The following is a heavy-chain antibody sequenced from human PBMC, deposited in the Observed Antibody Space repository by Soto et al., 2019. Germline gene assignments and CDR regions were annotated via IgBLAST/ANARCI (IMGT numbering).Heavy chain of an antibody. Sequence: QVQLQQWGAGLLKPSETLSLTCAVYGGSFSGYYWSWIRQPPGKGLEWIGEINHSGSTNYNPSLKSRVTISVDTSKNQFSLKLSSVTAADTAVYYCARLLLGPGSYGYLGGFDYWGQGTLVTVSS. D-gene: IGHD5-18*01. J-gene: IGHJ4*02. CDR1: GGSFSGYY. CDR3: ARLLLGPGSYGYLGGFDY. CDR2: INHSGST. V-gene: IGHV4-34*01.